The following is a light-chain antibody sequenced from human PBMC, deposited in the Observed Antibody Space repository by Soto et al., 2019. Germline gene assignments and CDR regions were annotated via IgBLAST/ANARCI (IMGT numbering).Light chain of an antibody. Sequence: DVVMTQSPLLLPVTLGQPASISCTSSQSLEYTDGNTFLNWFQQRPGQSPRRRIYRVSIRDSGVPDRFSGSGSGTNFTLKISRVEAEDVGIYYCMQGTHWPLTFGQGTRLEIK. CDR1: QSLEYTDGNTF. J-gene: IGKJ5*01. CDR3: MQGTHWPLT. V-gene: IGKV2-30*01. CDR2: RVS.